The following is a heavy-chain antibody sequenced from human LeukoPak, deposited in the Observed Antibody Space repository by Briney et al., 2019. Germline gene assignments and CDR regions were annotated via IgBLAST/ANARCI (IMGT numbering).Heavy chain of an antibody. V-gene: IGHV4-31*03. D-gene: IGHD3-22*01. CDR1: GGSISSGGYY. J-gene: IGHJ4*02. CDR3: ARAPLDPEYYCDSSGQYFDY. CDR2: IYYSGST. Sequence: SETLSLTCTVSGGSISSGGYYWSWIRQHPGKGLEWIGYIYYSGSTYYNPSLKSRVTISVDTSKNQFSLKLGSVTAADTAVYYCARAPLDPEYYCDSSGQYFDYWGQGTLVTVSS.